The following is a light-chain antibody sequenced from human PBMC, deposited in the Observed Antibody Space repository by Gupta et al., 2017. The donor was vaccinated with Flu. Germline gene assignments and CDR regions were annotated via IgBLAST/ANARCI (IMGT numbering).Light chain of an antibody. J-gene: IGKJ2*01. CDR2: DAS. CDR1: QSISTF. CDR3: QQTRSTPYT. Sequence: DIQMTQSPSSLSASVGDRVTVTCRASQSISTFLNWYQQKPGKAPELFIFDASSSQSGVPPRFSGSGSGTDFTLTISSLQPEDFASYYCQQTRSTPYTFGQGTKVEI. V-gene: IGKV1-39*01.